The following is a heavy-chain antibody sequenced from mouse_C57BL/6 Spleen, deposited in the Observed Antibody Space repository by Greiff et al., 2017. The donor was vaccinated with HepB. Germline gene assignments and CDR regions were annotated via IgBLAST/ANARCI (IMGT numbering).Heavy chain of an antibody. CDR1: GYAFSSSW. CDR3: ARGAAMDY. CDR2: IYPGDGDT. V-gene: IGHV1-82*01. J-gene: IGHJ4*01. Sequence: QVQLQQSGPELVKPGALVKISCKASGYAFSSSWMNWVKQRPGKGLEWIGRIYPGDGDTNYNGKFKGKATLTADKSSSTAYMQLSSLTSEDSAVYFCARGAAMDYWGQGTSVTVSS.